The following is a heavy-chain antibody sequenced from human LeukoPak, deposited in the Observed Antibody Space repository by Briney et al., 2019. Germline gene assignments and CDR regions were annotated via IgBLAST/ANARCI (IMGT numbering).Heavy chain of an antibody. CDR2: IKQDGSEK. J-gene: IGHJ4*02. V-gene: IGHV3-7*01. CDR3: AREGYGPLDF. Sequence: GGTLRLSCAASGLTLSSYWMSWVRQAPGKGLEWEANIKQDGSEKYYVDSVEGRFTISRDNAKNSLYLQMNSLRAEDTAVYYCAREGYGPLDFWGQGTLVTVSS. D-gene: IGHD4-17*01. CDR1: GLTLSSYW.